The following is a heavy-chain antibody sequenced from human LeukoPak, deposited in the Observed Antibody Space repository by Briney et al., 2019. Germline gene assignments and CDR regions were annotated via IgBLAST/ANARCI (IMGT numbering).Heavy chain of an antibody. CDR3: ARVPGARTSWTLTDAFDI. Sequence: ASVKVSCKASGGTFSSYAISWVRQAPGQGLEWMGGIIPIFGTANYAQKLQGRVTMTTDTSTSTAYMELRSLRSDDTAVYYCARVPGARTSWTLTDAFDIWGQGTMVTVSS. J-gene: IGHJ3*02. V-gene: IGHV1-69*05. D-gene: IGHD2-2*01. CDR2: IIPIFGTA. CDR1: GGTFSSYA.